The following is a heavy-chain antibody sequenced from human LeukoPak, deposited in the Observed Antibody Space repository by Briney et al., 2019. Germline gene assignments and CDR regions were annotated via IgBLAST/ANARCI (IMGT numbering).Heavy chain of an antibody. J-gene: IGHJ4*02. CDR1: GYSFTTYW. V-gene: IGHV5-51*01. D-gene: IGHD3-16*01. Sequence: GESLQISCKGSGYSFTTYWIAWVRQMPGKGLEWMGIIYPGDSDTRYSPSFQGQVTISADKSISTAYLQWSSLKASDTAMYHCARRDAYRYFFDYWGQGTLVTVSS. CDR3: ARRDAYRYFFDY. CDR2: IYPGDSDT.